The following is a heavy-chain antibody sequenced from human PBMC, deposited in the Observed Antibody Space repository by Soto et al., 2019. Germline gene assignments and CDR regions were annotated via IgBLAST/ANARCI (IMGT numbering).Heavy chain of an antibody. D-gene: IGHD2-15*01. CDR3: AKGGPDGFCSGGRCYFDY. V-gene: IGHV3-9*01. Sequence: VQLVESGGGLVQPGRSLRLSCAASGFTFDDYAMHWVRRVPGKGLEWVSSISWNSNIMGYADSVKGRFTISRDNAKNSLYLQMNSLRPEDTALYYCAKGGPDGFCSGGRCYFDYWGQGTLVTVSS. CDR1: GFTFDDYA. CDR2: ISWNSNIM. J-gene: IGHJ4*02.